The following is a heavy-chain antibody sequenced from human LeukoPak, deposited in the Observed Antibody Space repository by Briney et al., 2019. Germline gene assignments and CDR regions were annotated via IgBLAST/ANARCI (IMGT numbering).Heavy chain of an antibody. Sequence: SETLSLTCAVYGGSFSGYYWSWIRQPPGKGLEWIGEINHSGSTNYNPSLKSRVTISVDTSKNQFSLKLSSVTAADTAVYYCARVRMPLMVYAMGGPFDYWGQGTLVTVSS. J-gene: IGHJ4*02. V-gene: IGHV4-34*01. CDR3: ARVRMPLMVYAMGGPFDY. CDR2: INHSGST. CDR1: GGSFSGYY. D-gene: IGHD2-8*01.